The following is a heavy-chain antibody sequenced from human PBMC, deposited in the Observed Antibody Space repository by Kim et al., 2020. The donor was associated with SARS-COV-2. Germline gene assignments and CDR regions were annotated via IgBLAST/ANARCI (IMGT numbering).Heavy chain of an antibody. CDR2: IYWDDDK. J-gene: IGHJ6*02. V-gene: IGHV2-5*02. CDR1: GFSLSPSGVA. Sequence: SGPTLVNPTQTLTLTCTFSGFSLSPSGVAVGWIRQPPGKALEWLALIYWDDDKRYSPSLKSKLTITKDTSKNQVVLTMTNMYPVVTATYYCAHRRPLGYGMDVWGPGTTVTVSS. CDR3: AHRRPLGYGMDV.